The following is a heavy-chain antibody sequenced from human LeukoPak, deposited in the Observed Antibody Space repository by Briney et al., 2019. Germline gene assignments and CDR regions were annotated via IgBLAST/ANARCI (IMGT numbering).Heavy chain of an antibody. CDR3: AHPRGDFDWWEAFDI. V-gene: IGHV2-5*02. J-gene: IGHJ3*02. D-gene: IGHD3-9*01. Sequence: SGPTLVKPTQTLALTCTFSGFSLSTSGVGVGWIRQPPGKALEWLALIYWDDDKRYSPSLKSRLTITKDTSKNQVVLTMTNMDPVDTATYYCAHPRGDFDWWEAFDIWGQGTMVTVSS. CDR1: GFSLSTSGVG. CDR2: IYWDDDK.